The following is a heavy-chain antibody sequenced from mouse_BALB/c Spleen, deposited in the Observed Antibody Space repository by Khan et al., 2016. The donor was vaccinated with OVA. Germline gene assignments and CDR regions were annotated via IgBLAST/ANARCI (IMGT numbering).Heavy chain of an antibody. CDR2: INTYIGEP. CDR3: ARSNRDFDY. V-gene: IGHV9-3-1*01. J-gene: IGHJ2*01. CDR1: GYSFTNYV. Sequence: QIQLVQSGPELKKPGETVKISCKASGYSFTNYVMNWVKQAPGKGLKWMGWINTYIGEPIYSDDFKGRFAFSLETSASTAYVQINNLKNEDTATXFCARSNRDFDYWGQGTTLTVSS. D-gene: IGHD2-5*01.